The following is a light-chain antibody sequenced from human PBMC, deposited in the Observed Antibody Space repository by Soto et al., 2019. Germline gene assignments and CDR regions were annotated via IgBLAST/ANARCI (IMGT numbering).Light chain of an antibody. CDR1: QTVSSN. CDR3: QQYGRPPPRT. J-gene: IGKJ1*01. Sequence: EIVMTQSPATLSVSPGERATLSCRASQTVSSNLAWYQQKPGQAPRLLIHGASTRATGVPARFSGSGSGTEFTLTISSLQSEDFAVYYCQQYGRPPPRTFGQGTKVEV. V-gene: IGKV3-15*01. CDR2: GAS.